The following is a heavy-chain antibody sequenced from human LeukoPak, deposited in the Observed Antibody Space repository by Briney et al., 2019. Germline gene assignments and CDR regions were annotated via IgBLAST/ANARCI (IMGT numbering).Heavy chain of an antibody. Sequence: GSLRLSCAASGFMFDDSAMHWVRQAPGKGLEWVSLISGDGVSTFYADSVKGRFTISRDNSKDSLSLQMDSLTTEDTALYYCAKEGYSHTSNYFDNWGQGILVTVSS. CDR1: GFMFDDSA. D-gene: IGHD2-15*01. J-gene: IGHJ4*02. V-gene: IGHV3-43*02. CDR2: ISGDGVST. CDR3: AKEGYSHTSNYFDN.